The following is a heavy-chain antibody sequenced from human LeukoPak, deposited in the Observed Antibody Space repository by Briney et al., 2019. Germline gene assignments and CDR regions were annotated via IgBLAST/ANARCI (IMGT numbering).Heavy chain of an antibody. Sequence: GGSLRLSCAASGFTVSSNYMSWVRQAPGKGLEWVSVIYSGGSTYYADSVEGRFTISGDNSKNTLYLQMNSLRAEDTAVYYCARSGLSRFDYWGQGTLVTVSS. CDR3: ARSGLSRFDY. J-gene: IGHJ4*02. D-gene: IGHD4/OR15-4a*01. CDR2: IYSGGST. CDR1: GFTVSSNY. V-gene: IGHV3-53*01.